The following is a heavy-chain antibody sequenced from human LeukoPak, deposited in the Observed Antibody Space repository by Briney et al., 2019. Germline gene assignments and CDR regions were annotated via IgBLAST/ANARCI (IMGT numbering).Heavy chain of an antibody. J-gene: IGHJ4*02. D-gene: IGHD3-22*01. CDR2: ISGSGGST. CDR3: AKDTPGGYYYDSSGYYFGDY. V-gene: IGHV3-23*01. Sequence: PGGSLRLSCAASGFTFSSYAMSWVRQAPGKGLEWVSAISGSGGSTYYADSVKGRFTISRDNSKNTLYLQMNSLRAEDTAVYYCAKDTPGGYYYDSSGYYFGDYWGQGTLVTVSS. CDR1: GFTFSSYA.